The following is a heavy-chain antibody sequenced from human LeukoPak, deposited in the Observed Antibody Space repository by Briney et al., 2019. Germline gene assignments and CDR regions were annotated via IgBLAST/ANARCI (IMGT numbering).Heavy chain of an antibody. Sequence: SETLSLTCTVSGGSISSSSYYWSWIRQPPGKGLEWIGYIYYSGSTNYNPSLKSRVTISVDTSKNRFSLKLSSVTAADTAVYYCAGGGANTYTFDYWGQGTLVTVSS. D-gene: IGHD3-16*01. CDR2: IYYSGST. V-gene: IGHV4-61*05. CDR3: AGGGANTYTFDY. CDR1: GGSISSSSYY. J-gene: IGHJ4*02.